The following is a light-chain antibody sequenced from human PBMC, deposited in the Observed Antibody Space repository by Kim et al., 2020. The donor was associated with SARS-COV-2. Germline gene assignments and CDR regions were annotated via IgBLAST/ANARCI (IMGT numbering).Light chain of an antibody. CDR1: KLGDKY. J-gene: IGLJ1*01. CDR3: QAWDSSTYG. CDR2: QDS. V-gene: IGLV3-1*01. Sequence: SYELTQPPSVSVSPGQTASITCSGDKLGDKYACWYQQKPGQSPVLVIYQDSKRPSGIPERFSGSNSGNTATLTISGTQAMDEADYYCQAWDSSTYGFGTG.